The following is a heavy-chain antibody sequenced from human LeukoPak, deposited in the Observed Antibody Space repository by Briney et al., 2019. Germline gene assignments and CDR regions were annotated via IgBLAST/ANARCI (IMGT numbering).Heavy chain of an antibody. V-gene: IGHV3-7*01. J-gene: IGHJ4*02. CDR1: GFTFSSYW. CDR2: IKQDGSEK. CDR3: ARDLFVAPYSSSSYLDY. Sequence: PGGSLRLSCAASGFTFSSYWMSWVRQAPGKGLEWVANIKQDGSEKYYVDSVKGRFTISRDNAKNSLYLQMNSLRAEDTAVYYCARDLFVAPYSSSSYLDYWGQGTLVTVSS. D-gene: IGHD6-6*01.